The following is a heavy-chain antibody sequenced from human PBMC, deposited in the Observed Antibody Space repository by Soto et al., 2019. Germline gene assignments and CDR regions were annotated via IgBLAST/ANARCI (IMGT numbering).Heavy chain of an antibody. CDR3: ARDYVGYSYGLEYWYFDL. Sequence: QVQLQESGPGLVKPSETLSLTCTVSGGSISSYYWSWIRQPPGKGLEWIGYIYYSGSTNYNPSLKSRVTISVDTSKNQFSLKLSSVTAADTAVYYCARDYVGYSYGLEYWYFDLWGRGTLVTVSS. D-gene: IGHD5-18*01. CDR2: IYYSGST. V-gene: IGHV4-59*01. CDR1: GGSISSYY. J-gene: IGHJ2*01.